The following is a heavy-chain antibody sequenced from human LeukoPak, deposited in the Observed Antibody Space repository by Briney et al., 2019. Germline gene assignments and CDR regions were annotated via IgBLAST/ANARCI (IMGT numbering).Heavy chain of an antibody. J-gene: IGHJ6*03. V-gene: IGHV4-4*09. CDR2: IYTSGST. CDR3: ARLHYSNQTKDIYYYYYMDV. Sequence: SETLSLTGTVSGCSISSYYWSGIPQPPGKGLEGSGYIYTSGSTNYNPSLKSQVPISVETSKNQFSLKLSYVNAGETAVYYCARLHYSNQTKDIYYYYYMDVWGKGTTVTVSS. D-gene: IGHD4-11*01. CDR1: GCSISSYY.